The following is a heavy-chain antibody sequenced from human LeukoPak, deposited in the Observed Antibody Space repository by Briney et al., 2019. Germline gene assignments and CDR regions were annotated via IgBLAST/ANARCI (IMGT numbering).Heavy chain of an antibody. CDR3: ARGGGELIDWFDP. V-gene: IGHV4-61*01. J-gene: IGHJ5*02. D-gene: IGHD1-26*01. Sequence: PSETLSLTCTVSGYSISSGYYWSWIRQPPGKGLEWIGYIYYSGSTNYNPSLKSRVTISVDTSKNQFSLKLSSVTAADTAVYYCARGGGELIDWFDPWGQGTLVTVSS. CDR2: IYYSGST. CDR1: GYSISSGYY.